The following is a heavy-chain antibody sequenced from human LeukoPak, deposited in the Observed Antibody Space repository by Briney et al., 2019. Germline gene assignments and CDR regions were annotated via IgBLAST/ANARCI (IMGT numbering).Heavy chain of an antibody. D-gene: IGHD4-23*01. CDR2: INHSGST. V-gene: IGHV4-34*01. J-gene: IGHJ4*02. CDR1: GGSFSGYY. CDR3: ARLTYGGNLGY. Sequence: SETLSLTCAVYGGSFSGYYWSWLRQPPGKGLDGIGEINHSGSTNYNPSLKSRVTISVDTPKYQFSLKLSSVTAADTAVYYCARLTYGGNLGYWGQGTLVTVSS.